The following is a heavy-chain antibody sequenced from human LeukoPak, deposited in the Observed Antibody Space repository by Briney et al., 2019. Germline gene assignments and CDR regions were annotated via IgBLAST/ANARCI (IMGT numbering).Heavy chain of an antibody. J-gene: IGHJ4*02. Sequence: SQTLSLTCAVSGGSISSGSYSWSWIRQPPGTGLEWIGYIYHSGSTYYNPSLKSRVTISVDRSKNQFSLELSSVTAADTAVYYCARGGLTYYYDSSGYYFDYWGQGTLVTVSS. CDR2: IYHSGST. V-gene: IGHV4-30-2*01. CDR1: GGSISSGSYS. D-gene: IGHD3-22*01. CDR3: ARGGLTYYYDSSGYYFDY.